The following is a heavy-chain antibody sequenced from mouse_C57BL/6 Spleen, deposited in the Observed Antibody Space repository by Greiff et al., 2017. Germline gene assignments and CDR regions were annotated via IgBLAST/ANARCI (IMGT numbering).Heavy chain of an antibody. D-gene: IGHD2-4*01. CDR1: GFSLTSYG. Sequence: VMLVESGPGLVAPSQSLSITCTVSGFSLTSYGVSWVRQPPGKGLEWLGVIWGDGSTNYHSALISRLSISKDNSKSQVFLKLNSLQTDDTATYYWAKDLYDYEVPYWYFDVWGTGTTVTVSS. J-gene: IGHJ1*03. V-gene: IGHV2-3*01. CDR3: AKDLYDYEVPYWYFDV. CDR2: IWGDGST.